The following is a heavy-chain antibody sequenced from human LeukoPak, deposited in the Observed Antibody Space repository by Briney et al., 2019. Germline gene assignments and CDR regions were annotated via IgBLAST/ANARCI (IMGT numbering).Heavy chain of an antibody. V-gene: IGHV4-39*07. D-gene: IGHD3-22*01. CDR2: IYYSGST. Sequence: SETLSLTCTVSGGSISSSSYYWGWIRQPPGKGLEWIGSIYYSGSTYYNPSLKSRVTISVDTSKNQFSLKLSSVTAADTAVYYCARCYYDSWFDPWGQGTLVTVSS. J-gene: IGHJ5*02. CDR3: ARCYYDSWFDP. CDR1: GGSISSSSYY.